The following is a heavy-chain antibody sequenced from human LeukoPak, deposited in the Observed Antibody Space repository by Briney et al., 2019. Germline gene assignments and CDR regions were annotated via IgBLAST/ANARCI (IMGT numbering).Heavy chain of an antibody. CDR2: INHSGST. CDR3: ARGSSPTLNHSFYDYVWGSYRPSGWFDP. D-gene: IGHD3-16*02. J-gene: IGHJ5*02. CDR1: GGSFSGYY. Sequence: SETLSLTCAVYGGSFSGYYWSWIRQPPGKGLEWIGEINHSGSTNYNPSLKSRVTISVDTSKNQFSLKLSSVTAADTAVYYCARGSSPTLNHSFYDYVWGSYRPSGWFDPWSQGTLVTVSS. V-gene: IGHV4-34*01.